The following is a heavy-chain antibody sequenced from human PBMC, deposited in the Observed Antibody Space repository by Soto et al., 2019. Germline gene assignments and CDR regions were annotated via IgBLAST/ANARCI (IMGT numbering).Heavy chain of an antibody. J-gene: IGHJ3*02. CDR1: GDSVTSHY. Sequence: SETLSLTCSFSGDSVTSHYLTWIRQSPEKGLEWIGYMHYTGCSNYNPSLKSRVTISVDTSKNQFSLKLSSVTAADTAVYYCARDKSAVAGKRRAAFDIWGQGTMVTVSS. D-gene: IGHD6-19*01. CDR2: MHYTGCS. CDR3: ARDKSAVAGKRRAAFDI. V-gene: IGHV4-59*02.